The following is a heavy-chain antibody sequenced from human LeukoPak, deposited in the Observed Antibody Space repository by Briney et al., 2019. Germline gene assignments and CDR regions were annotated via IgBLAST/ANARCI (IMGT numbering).Heavy chain of an antibody. CDR2: IYYSGST. J-gene: IGHJ4*02. CDR3: ARIPPSSRLFRGGYYFDY. CDR1: GGSISSHY. D-gene: IGHD3-16*01. Sequence: SETLSLTCTVSGGSISSHYWSCIRQPPGKGLEWIGYIYYSGSTNYNPSLKSRVTISVDTSKNQFSLKLSSVTAADTAVYYCARIPPSSRLFRGGYYFDYWGQGTLVTVSS. V-gene: IGHV4-59*11.